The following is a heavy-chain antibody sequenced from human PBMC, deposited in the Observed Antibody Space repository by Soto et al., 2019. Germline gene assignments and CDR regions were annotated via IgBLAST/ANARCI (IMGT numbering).Heavy chain of an antibody. V-gene: IGHV1-24*01. Sequence: ASVKVSCKVSGYTLTELSMHWVRQAPGKGLEWMGGFDPEDGETIYAQKFQGRVTMTEDTSTDTAYMELSSLRSEDTAVYYCATAAARHYYYGMDVWGQGTTVTVS. CDR2: FDPEDGET. J-gene: IGHJ6*02. CDR1: GYTLTELS. D-gene: IGHD6-6*01. CDR3: ATAAARHYYYGMDV.